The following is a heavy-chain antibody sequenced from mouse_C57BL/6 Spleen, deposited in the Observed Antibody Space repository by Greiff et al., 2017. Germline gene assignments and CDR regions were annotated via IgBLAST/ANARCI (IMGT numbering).Heavy chain of an antibody. V-gene: IGHV1-4*01. Sequence: VQLQQSGAELARPGASVKMSCKASGYTFTSYTMHWVKQRPGQGLEWIGYINPSSGYTKYNQKFKDKATWTADKSSSTAYMQLSSLTSEDSAVYYCARSPAQATAWFAYWGQGTLVTVSA. J-gene: IGHJ3*01. D-gene: IGHD3-2*02. CDR3: ARSPAQATAWFAY. CDR2: INPSSGYT. CDR1: GYTFTSYT.